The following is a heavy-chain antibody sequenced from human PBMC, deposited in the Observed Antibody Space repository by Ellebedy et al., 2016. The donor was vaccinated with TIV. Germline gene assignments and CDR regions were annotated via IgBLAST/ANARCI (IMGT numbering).Heavy chain of an antibody. D-gene: IGHD3-10*01. CDR1: RFTFSTYS. CDR3: ARGGGSGTYYSFDY. Sequence: GESLKISCEASRFTFSTYSMNWVRQAPGKGLEWISYIGSRSGIFRSADSVKGRFTISRDNAKNSLYLQVDSLRDEDTAVYYCARGGGSGTYYSFDYWGRGTLVTVSS. CDR2: IGSRSGIF. V-gene: IGHV3-48*02. J-gene: IGHJ4*02.